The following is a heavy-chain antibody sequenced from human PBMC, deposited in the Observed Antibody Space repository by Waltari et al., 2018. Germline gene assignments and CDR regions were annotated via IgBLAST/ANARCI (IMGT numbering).Heavy chain of an antibody. Sequence: QVQLQESGPGLVKPSETLSLTCAVSGYSISSGYYWGWIRQPPGKGLEWIGSIYHSGSTYYNPSLKSRVTISVDTSKNQFSLKLSSVTAADTAVYYCARRLGSYFDYWGQGTLVTVSS. CDR2: IYHSGST. V-gene: IGHV4-38-2*01. CDR3: ARRLGSYFDY. J-gene: IGHJ4*02. CDR1: GYSISSGYY. D-gene: IGHD3-22*01.